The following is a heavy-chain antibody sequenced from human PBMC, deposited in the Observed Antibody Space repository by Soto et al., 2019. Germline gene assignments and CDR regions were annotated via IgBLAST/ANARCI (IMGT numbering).Heavy chain of an antibody. D-gene: IGHD2-2*01. CDR3: ARDRAIGYCISTSCQELEYDYYGMDI. V-gene: IGHV6-1*01. CDR1: GDSVSSNSAA. J-gene: IGHJ6*02. Sequence: PSQTLSLTCAISGDSVSSNSAAWNWIRQTPSRGLEWLGRTYYRSKWYNDYAVSVKSRITINPDTSKNQFSLQLNSVTPEDTAVYYCARDRAIGYCISTSCQELEYDYYGMDIWGQETTLTISS. CDR2: TYYRSKWYN.